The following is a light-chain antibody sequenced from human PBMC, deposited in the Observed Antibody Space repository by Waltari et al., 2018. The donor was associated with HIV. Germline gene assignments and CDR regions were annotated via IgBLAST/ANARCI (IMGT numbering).Light chain of an antibody. CDR1: QSVSNN. V-gene: IGKV3-15*01. J-gene: IGKJ1*01. CDR3: QQYKDWRPWT. Sequence: TVMTQSPGTLSVSPGERATLSCRASQSVSNNLAWYQQKPGEAPRLLIYDASDRGTGVPARVSGSGSGTEFTLTISSLQSEEFAVYFCQQYKDWRPWTFGQGTKVEMK. CDR2: DAS.